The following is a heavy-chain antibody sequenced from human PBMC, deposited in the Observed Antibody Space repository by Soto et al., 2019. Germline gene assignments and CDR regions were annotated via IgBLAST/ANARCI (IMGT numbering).Heavy chain of an antibody. CDR3: ARDRGYCSGGSCYDGYFDY. Sequence: QVQLVESGGGVVQPGRSLRLSCAASGFTFSSYAMHWVRQAPGKGLEWVAVISYDGSNNYYADSVKGRFTISRDNSKNTLYLQMNSLRAEDTAVYYFARDRGYCSGGSCYDGYFDYWGQGTLVTVSS. V-gene: IGHV3-30-3*01. J-gene: IGHJ4*02. CDR1: GFTFSSYA. D-gene: IGHD2-15*01. CDR2: ISYDGSNN.